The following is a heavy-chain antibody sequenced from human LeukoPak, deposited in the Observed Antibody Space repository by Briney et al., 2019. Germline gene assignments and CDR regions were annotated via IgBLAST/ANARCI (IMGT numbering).Heavy chain of an antibody. CDR1: GYTFTSYD. J-gene: IGHJ6*02. CDR2: MNPNSGGT. Sequence: ASVKVSCKASGYTFTSYDINWVRQATGQGLEWMGWMNPNSGGTNYAQKFQGRVTMTRDTSISTAYMELSRLRSGDTAVYYCARDSTYTAMVTGLYYYGMDVWGQGTTVTVSS. CDR3: ARDSTYTAMVTGLYYYGMDV. D-gene: IGHD5-18*01. V-gene: IGHV1-2*02.